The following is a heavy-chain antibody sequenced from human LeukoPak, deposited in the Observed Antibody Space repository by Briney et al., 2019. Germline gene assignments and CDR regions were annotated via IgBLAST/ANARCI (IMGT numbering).Heavy chain of an antibody. CDR2: IYKSGST. Sequence: SSETLSLACTVSGDSITTSNYYWGWIRQPPGRGLEWIGNIYKSGSTFYNPSLKSRVTMSLDTSKNQFSLKLSSVTAADTAVYYCEIIYPNGSDYWGQGTLVIVSS. CDR1: GDSITTSNYY. V-gene: IGHV4-39*07. J-gene: IGHJ4*02. CDR3: EIIYPNGSDY. D-gene: IGHD5-24*01.